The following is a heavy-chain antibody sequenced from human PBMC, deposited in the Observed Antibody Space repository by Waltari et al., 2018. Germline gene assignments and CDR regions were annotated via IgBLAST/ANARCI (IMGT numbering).Heavy chain of an antibody. V-gene: IGHV3-74*01. J-gene: IGHJ4*02. CDR3: ARDGGGNGYIHY. CDR1: GFTFSSSY. CDR2: INTDGSST. Sequence: EVQLVESGGGFVQPGGSLRLSCEASGFTFSSSYMHWVRQAPGKGLVWVSRINTDGSSTNYADSVKGRFTISRDNGKNTLYLQMNSLRAEDAAVYYCARDGGGNGYIHYWGQGTLVTVSS. D-gene: IGHD3-16*01.